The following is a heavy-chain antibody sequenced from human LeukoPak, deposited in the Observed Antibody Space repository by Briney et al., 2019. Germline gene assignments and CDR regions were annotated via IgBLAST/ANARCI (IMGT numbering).Heavy chain of an antibody. CDR2: IYHSGST. CDR3: ARAELWFGELLLGFDP. J-gene: IGHJ5*02. CDR1: GGSISSGGYS. D-gene: IGHD3-10*01. Sequence: SETLSLTCAVSGGSISSGGYSWSWIRQPPGKGLEWIGYIYHSGSTYYNPSLKSRVTISVYRSKNQFSLKLSSVTAADTAVYYCARAELWFGELLLGFDPWGQGTLVTVSS. V-gene: IGHV4-30-2*01.